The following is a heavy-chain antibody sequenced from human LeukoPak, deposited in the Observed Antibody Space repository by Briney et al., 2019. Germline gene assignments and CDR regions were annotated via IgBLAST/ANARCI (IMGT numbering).Heavy chain of an antibody. Sequence: SETLSLTCTVSGDSISNYYWSWIRQPAGKGPEWIGRYYTSESTDYNPSLKSRVTMSVDTSKNQFFLKLSSVTAADTAVYYCARDGDYYDSSGSFDSWGQGTLVTVSS. J-gene: IGHJ4*02. CDR2: YYTSEST. CDR3: ARDGDYYDSSGSFDS. V-gene: IGHV4-4*07. D-gene: IGHD3-22*01. CDR1: GDSISNYY.